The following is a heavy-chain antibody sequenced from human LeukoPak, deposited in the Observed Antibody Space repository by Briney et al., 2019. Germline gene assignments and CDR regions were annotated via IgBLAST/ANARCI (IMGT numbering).Heavy chain of an antibody. Sequence: GGSLRLSCAASGLTFSSHWMHWVRQAPGKGLVWVSRITNDGSSTTYADSVKGRFTISRDNAKNMLYLQVNSLRAEDTAVYYCARGSRSGYYYVLLDYWGQGTLVTVSS. CDR3: ARGSRSGYYYVLLDY. D-gene: IGHD3-22*01. CDR2: ITNDGSST. J-gene: IGHJ4*02. CDR1: GLTFSSHW. V-gene: IGHV3-74*01.